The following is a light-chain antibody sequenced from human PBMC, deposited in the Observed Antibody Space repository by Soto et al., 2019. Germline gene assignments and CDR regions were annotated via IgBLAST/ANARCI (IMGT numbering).Light chain of an antibody. CDR1: SSDVGGYNY. Sequence: QSALTQPASVSGSPGQSITISCTGTSSDVGGYNYVSWYQQPPGKAPKLMIYAVSNRPSGVSTRFSGSRSGNTASLTISVLQAEDEGDYHCSSYTSGSTVLYVFGTGTKVTVL. J-gene: IGLJ1*01. CDR2: AVS. CDR3: SSYTSGSTVLYV. V-gene: IGLV2-14*01.